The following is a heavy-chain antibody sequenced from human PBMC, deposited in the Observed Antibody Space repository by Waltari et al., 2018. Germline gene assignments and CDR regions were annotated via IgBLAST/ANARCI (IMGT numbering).Heavy chain of an antibody. CDR2: INPNSGGT. Sequence: QVQLVQSGAEVKKPGASVKVSCKASGYTFTGYYMHWVRQAPGQGLEWMGRINPNSGGTNYAQKFQGRVTMTRDTSSSTAYMELSRLRADETAVYYGARDQKARKELLPDYWGQGTLVTVSS. CDR3: ARDQKARKELLPDY. CDR1: GYTFTGYY. J-gene: IGHJ4*02. D-gene: IGHD1-26*01. V-gene: IGHV1-2*06.